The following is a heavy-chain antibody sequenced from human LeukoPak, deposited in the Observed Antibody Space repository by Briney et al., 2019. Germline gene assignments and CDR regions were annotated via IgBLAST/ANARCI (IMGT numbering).Heavy chain of an antibody. Sequence: SETLSLTCTVSGGSISSYYWSWIRQPPGKGLEWIGYIYYSGSTNYNPSLKSRVTISVDMSKNQFSLKLSSVTAADTAVYYCARVYRSRITIFGVVIIPSWFDPWGQGTLVTVSS. CDR2: IYYSGST. J-gene: IGHJ5*02. CDR1: GGSISSYY. V-gene: IGHV4-59*01. D-gene: IGHD3-3*01. CDR3: ARVYRSRITIFGVVIIPSWFDP.